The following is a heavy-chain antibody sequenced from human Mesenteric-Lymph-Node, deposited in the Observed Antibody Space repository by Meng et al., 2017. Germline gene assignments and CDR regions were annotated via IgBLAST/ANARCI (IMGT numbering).Heavy chain of an antibody. D-gene: IGHD1-26*01. CDR2: IIPIFGTA. J-gene: IGHJ3*02. V-gene: IGHV1-69*06. Sequence: SVKVSCKASGYTFTSYGISWVRQAPGQGLEWMGGIIPIFGTANYAQKFQGRVTITADKSTSTAYMELSSLRSEDTAVYYCARAVLVGATNHAFDIWGQGTMVTVSS. CDR1: GYTFTSYG. CDR3: ARAVLVGATNHAFDI.